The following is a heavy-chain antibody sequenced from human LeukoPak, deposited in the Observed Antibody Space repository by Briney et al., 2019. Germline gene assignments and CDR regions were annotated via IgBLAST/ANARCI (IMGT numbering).Heavy chain of an antibody. CDR2: IYYSGST. J-gene: IGHJ5*02. Sequence: SETLSLTCTVSGGSISSSSYYWGWIRQPPGKGREGIGGIYYSGSTYYNPSLKSRVTISVDTSKNQFSLKLSSVTAADTAVYYCARGIVVVPAANNWFDPWGQGTLVTVSS. V-gene: IGHV4-39*07. CDR1: GGSISSSSYY. CDR3: ARGIVVVPAANNWFDP. D-gene: IGHD2-2*01.